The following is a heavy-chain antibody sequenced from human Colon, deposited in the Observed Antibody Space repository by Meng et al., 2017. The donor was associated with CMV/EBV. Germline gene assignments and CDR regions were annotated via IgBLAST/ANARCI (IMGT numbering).Heavy chain of an antibody. J-gene: IGHJ5*02. CDR1: GFTFSDYW. D-gene: IGHD3-10*02. CDR3: VFGGYWFNH. CDR2: IKQDGSEK. Sequence: GESLKISCAGSGFTFSDYWMSWVRQAPGKGLEWVANIKQDGSEKSYVDSVKGRFTISRDNAKNSLFLQMNSLRAEDTSVYFCVFGGYWFNHWGQGTLVTVSS. V-gene: IGHV3-7*01.